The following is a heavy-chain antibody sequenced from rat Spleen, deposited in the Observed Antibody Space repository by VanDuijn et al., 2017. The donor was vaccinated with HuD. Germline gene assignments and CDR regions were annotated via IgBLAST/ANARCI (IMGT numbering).Heavy chain of an antibody. J-gene: IGHJ2*01. Sequence: EVQLVESDGGLVQPGRSLKLSCAASGFIFSDYYMAWVRQAPTKGLEWVASISYDGDSTYYRDSVKGRFTISRDNAKSTLYLQLDSLRSEDTATYYCTTDTFYDGTYYPGGFDYWGQGVMVTVSS. D-gene: IGHD1-12*02. V-gene: IGHV5-20*01. CDR3: TTDTFYDGTYYPGGFDY. CDR2: ISYDGDST. CDR1: GFIFSDYY.